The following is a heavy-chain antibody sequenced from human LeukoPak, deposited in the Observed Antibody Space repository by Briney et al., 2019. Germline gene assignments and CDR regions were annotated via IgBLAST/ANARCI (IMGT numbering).Heavy chain of an antibody. CDR2: INPNSGGT. Sequence: ASVKVSCKASGYTFTGYYIHWVRQAPGQGLEWMGWINPNSGGTNYAQKFQGRVTMTRDTSTSTAYMELSRLRSDDTAVYYCARGGCDFWSSLPLDPWGEETLVTVS. J-gene: IGHJ5*02. CDR1: GYTFTGYY. V-gene: IGHV1-2*02. D-gene: IGHD3-3*01. CDR3: ARGGCDFWSSLPLDP.